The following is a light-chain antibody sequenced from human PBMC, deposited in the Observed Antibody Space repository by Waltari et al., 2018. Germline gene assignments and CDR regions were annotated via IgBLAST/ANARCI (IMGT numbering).Light chain of an antibody. V-gene: IGKV1-33*01. Sequence: DIQITQSPSSLSASVGDRVTLTCQARQDIDYYLNWYQQKPGKAPNLLIYDATNLETGVPSRFSGSGSGTDFTFTISSLQPEDIATYYCQQYTDLPLTFGGGTKVEIK. J-gene: IGKJ4*01. CDR2: DAT. CDR3: QQYTDLPLT. CDR1: QDIDYY.